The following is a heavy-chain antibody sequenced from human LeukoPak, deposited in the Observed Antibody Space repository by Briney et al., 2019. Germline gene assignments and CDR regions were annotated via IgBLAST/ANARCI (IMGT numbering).Heavy chain of an antibody. Sequence: ASVKVSCKASGGTFSSYTISWVRQAPGQGLEWMGRIIPILGIANYAQKFQGRVTITADKSTSTAYMELSSLRSEDTAVYYCARSSVPTWNNWFDPWGQGTLVTVSS. CDR1: GGTFSSYT. CDR2: IIPILGIA. D-gene: IGHD1-1*01. J-gene: IGHJ5*02. V-gene: IGHV1-69*02. CDR3: ARSSVPTWNNWFDP.